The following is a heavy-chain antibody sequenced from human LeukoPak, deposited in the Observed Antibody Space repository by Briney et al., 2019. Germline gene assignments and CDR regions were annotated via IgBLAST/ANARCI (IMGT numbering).Heavy chain of an antibody. CDR3: ARTYYYDSSGYYFDY. V-gene: IGHV1-18*01. CDR2: ISTSTGDT. Sequence: ASVKVSCKTSGYSFILYGISWVRQAPGQGPEWMGWISTSTGDTKYTQKFQGRVTLTTDTSTSTAYMELSSLRSDDTAVYYCARTYYYDSSGYYFDYWGQGTLVTVSS. D-gene: IGHD3-22*01. J-gene: IGHJ4*02. CDR1: GYSFILYG.